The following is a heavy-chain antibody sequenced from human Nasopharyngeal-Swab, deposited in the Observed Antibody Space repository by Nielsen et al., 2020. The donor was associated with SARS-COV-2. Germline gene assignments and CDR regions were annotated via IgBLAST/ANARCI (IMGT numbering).Heavy chain of an antibody. J-gene: IGHJ6*02. Sequence: ESLKISCAPSGFTFSNYWMSWVRQAPGKGLEWAANIKQDGGEKYYVDSVKGRFTISRDNAKNSLYLQMNSLRPEDTAVYYCARDSGQDYDILTGYYVPLFYGMDVWGQGTTVTVSS. CDR3: ARDSGQDYDILTGYYVPLFYGMDV. CDR2: IKQDGGEK. D-gene: IGHD3-9*01. CDR1: GFTFSNYW. V-gene: IGHV3-7*01.